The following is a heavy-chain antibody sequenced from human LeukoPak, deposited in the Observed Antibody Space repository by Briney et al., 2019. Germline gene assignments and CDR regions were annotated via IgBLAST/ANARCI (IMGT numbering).Heavy chain of an antibody. V-gene: IGHV1-58*01. D-gene: IGHD2-2*02. CDR1: GFTFTSTA. Sequence: SVKVSCKASGFTFTSTAVQWVRQARGQRLEWIGWILVGSGNTNYAQMFQERVTLTWDVSTSTAYMVLSSLRSEDTAIYYCASDPPYTSSSTWWGQGTLVTVSS. CDR3: ASDPPYTSSSTW. J-gene: IGHJ4*02. CDR2: ILVGSGNT.